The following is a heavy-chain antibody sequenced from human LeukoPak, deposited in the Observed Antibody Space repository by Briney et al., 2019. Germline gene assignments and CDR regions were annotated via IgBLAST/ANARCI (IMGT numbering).Heavy chain of an antibody. CDR3: AKNYYDSSGYFAD. V-gene: IGHV4-59*08. Sequence: KPSETLSLTCTVSGGSISSYYWSWIRQPPGKGLEWIGYIYYSGSTNYNPSLKSRVTISVDTSKNQFSLKLSSVTAADTAVYYCAKNYYDSSGYFADWGQGTLVTVSS. D-gene: IGHD3-22*01. CDR1: GGSISSYY. J-gene: IGHJ4*02. CDR2: IYYSGST.